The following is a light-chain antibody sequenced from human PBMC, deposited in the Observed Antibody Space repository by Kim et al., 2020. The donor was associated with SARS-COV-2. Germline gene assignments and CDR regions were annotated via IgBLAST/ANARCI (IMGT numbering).Light chain of an antibody. V-gene: IGLV3-21*04. CDR3: QVWDSTGDHVV. J-gene: IGLJ2*01. CDR1: NIGSNS. Sequence: SYELTQPPSVSVAPGKTASITCGGNNIGSNSVHWYQQRPGQAPVLVIYYDSDRPSGIPERFSGSNSGNTATLTLSRVEAGDEADYYCQVWDSTGDHVVFGGGTKLTVL. CDR2: YDS.